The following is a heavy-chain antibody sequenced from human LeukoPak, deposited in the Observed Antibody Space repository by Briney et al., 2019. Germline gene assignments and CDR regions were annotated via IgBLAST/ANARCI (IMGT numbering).Heavy chain of an antibody. D-gene: IGHD6-25*01. CDR3: AKISSSAESNFDY. J-gene: IGHJ4*02. CDR1: GFTFSTYA. Sequence: PGGSLRLSCAASGFTFSTYAMHWVRQAPGKGLEWAAFIWPDGSKKYYADSVKGRFAISRENSKNTVYLQMNDLRPEDTALYFCAKISSSAESNFDYWGQGTLLTVSS. V-gene: IGHV3-30*02. CDR2: IWPDGSKK.